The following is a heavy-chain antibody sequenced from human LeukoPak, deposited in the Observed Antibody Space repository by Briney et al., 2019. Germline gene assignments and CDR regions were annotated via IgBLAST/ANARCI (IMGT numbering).Heavy chain of an antibody. CDR2: IYYSGST. D-gene: IGHD3-22*01. Sequence: GSLRLSCAASGFTVSSNYMSWVRQAPGKGLEWIGYIYYSGSTNYNPSLKSRVTISVDTSKNQFSLKLSSVTAADTAVYYCAREYYDSSGFDYWGQGTLVTVSS. J-gene: IGHJ4*02. CDR3: AREYYDSSGFDY. CDR1: GFTVSSNY. V-gene: IGHV4-59*02.